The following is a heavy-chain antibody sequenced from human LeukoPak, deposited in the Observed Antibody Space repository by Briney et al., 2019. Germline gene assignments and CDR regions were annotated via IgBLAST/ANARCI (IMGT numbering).Heavy chain of an antibody. CDR3: ASLENWGLYAFDI. Sequence: SETLSLTCTVSGGSISSYYWSWIRQPPGKGPEWIGYIYYSGSTNYNPSLKSRVTISVDTSKNQFSLKLSSVTAADTAVYYCASLENWGLYAFDIWGQGTMVTVSS. CDR2: IYYSGST. CDR1: GGSISSYY. J-gene: IGHJ3*02. D-gene: IGHD7-27*01. V-gene: IGHV4-59*01.